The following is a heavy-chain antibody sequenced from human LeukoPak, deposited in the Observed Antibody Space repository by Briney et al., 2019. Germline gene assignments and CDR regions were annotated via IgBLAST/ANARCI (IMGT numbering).Heavy chain of an antibody. Sequence: ASVTVSCKASGYTFTIYFIHWVRQAPGQGLEWMGIINASGGSTNYAQKFQGRVTMTRDTSTSTVYMELSSLRSEDTAVYYCATAKFGGNSYFDYWGQGTLVTVSS. D-gene: IGHD4-23*01. CDR3: ATAKFGGNSYFDY. J-gene: IGHJ4*02. V-gene: IGHV1-46*01. CDR1: GYTFTIYF. CDR2: INASGGST.